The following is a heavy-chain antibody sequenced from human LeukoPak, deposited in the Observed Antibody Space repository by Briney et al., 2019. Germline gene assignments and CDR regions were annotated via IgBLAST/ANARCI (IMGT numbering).Heavy chain of an antibody. J-gene: IGHJ4*02. Sequence: GGSLRLSCAASGFTFSSYVMSWVRQAPGKGLEWVSSISNSGGSTYYADSVKGRFTISRDDSKNTLYLQLSSLRAEDTALYYCARDLSGGYACDYWGQGALVTVSS. CDR1: GFTFSSYV. D-gene: IGHD2-15*01. CDR2: ISNSGGST. V-gene: IGHV3-23*01. CDR3: ARDLSGGYACDY.